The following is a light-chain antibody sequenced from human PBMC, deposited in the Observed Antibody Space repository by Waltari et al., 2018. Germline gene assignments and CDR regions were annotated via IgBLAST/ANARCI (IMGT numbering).Light chain of an antibody. CDR2: EAT. CDR3: CSYAGSSTYVL. V-gene: IGLV2-23*01. J-gene: IGLJ3*02. CDR1: SSAVGGSAL. Sequence: QSALTQPASVSGSPGQSITISCTGTSSAVGGSALVSWYQHHPGKAPKLIIYEATKRPSGVSDRFSASKSDNTASLTISGLQADDEANYYCCSYAGSSTYVLFGGGTRLTVL.